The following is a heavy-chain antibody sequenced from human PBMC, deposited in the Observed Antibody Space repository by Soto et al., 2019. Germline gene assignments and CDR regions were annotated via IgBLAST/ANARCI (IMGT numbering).Heavy chain of an antibody. CDR1: GGSISSSSYY. D-gene: IGHD4-17*01. V-gene: IGHV4-39*02. CDR2: IYYSGST. CDR3: AREDLALDYGGNSVHDY. Sequence: SETLSLTCTVSGGSISSSSYYWGWIRQPPGKGLEWIGSIYYSGSTYYNPSLKSRVTISVDTSKNQFSLKLSSVTAADTAVYYCAREDLALDYGGNSVHDYWGQGTLVTVSS. J-gene: IGHJ4*02.